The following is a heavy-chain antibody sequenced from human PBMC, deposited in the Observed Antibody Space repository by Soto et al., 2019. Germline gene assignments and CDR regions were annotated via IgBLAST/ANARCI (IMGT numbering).Heavy chain of an antibody. J-gene: IGHJ6*02. Sequence: RFSCKASGFTFTSSAVQWVRQARGQRLEWIGWIVVGSGNTNYAQKFQERVTITRDMSTSTAYMELSSLRSEDTAVYYCAADSYSSSSLYYYGMDVWGQGTTVTVSS. CDR1: GFTFTSSA. D-gene: IGHD6-6*01. V-gene: IGHV1-58*01. CDR2: IVVGSGNT. CDR3: AADSYSSSSLYYYGMDV.